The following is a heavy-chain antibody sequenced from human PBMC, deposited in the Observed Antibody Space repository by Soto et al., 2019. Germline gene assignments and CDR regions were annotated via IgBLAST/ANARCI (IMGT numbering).Heavy chain of an antibody. CDR2: IYPGDSDI. Sequence: GESLKISCKGSGYSFTTYWIGWVRQMPGKGLEWMGVIYPGDSDIRFSPSFQGQVTISADMSLSNAYLQWSSLRVSDTAMYYCARQEYSYDTNSFGYWGQGTLVTVSS. CDR1: GYSFTTYW. CDR3: ARQEYSYDTNSFGY. D-gene: IGHD5-18*01. V-gene: IGHV5-51*01. J-gene: IGHJ4*02.